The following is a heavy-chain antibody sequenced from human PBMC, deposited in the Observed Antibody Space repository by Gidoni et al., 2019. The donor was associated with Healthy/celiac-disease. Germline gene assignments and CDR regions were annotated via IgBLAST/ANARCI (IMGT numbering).Heavy chain of an antibody. CDR3: AKWPQWLAGGFDY. CDR2: SSGRGGST. D-gene: IGHD6-19*01. V-gene: IGHV3-23*01. J-gene: IGHJ4*02. Sequence: EVHLLESGGGLVQPVGSLRLACAASGFTFSSYGMGWVRQAPGKGVEWVSASSGRGGSTYYADSVKGRFTISRDNSKNTLYLQMNSLRAEDTAVYYCAKWPQWLAGGFDYWGQGTLVTVSS. CDR1: GFTFSSYG.